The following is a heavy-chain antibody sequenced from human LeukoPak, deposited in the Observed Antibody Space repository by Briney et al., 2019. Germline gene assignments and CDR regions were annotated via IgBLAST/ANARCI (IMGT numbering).Heavy chain of an antibody. J-gene: IGHJ4*02. CDR3: ARANVILTHFDY. Sequence: SETLSLTCTVSGGSISSYYWSWMRQPPGKGLEWIGYISYSGSTNYNPSLKSRVTISVDTSKNQFSLKLSSVTAADTAVYYCARANVILTHFDYWGQGTLVTVSS. V-gene: IGHV4-59*01. D-gene: IGHD3-9*01. CDR2: ISYSGST. CDR1: GGSISSYY.